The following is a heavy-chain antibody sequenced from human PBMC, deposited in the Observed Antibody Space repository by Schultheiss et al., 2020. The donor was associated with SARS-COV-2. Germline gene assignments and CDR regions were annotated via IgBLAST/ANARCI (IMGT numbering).Heavy chain of an antibody. CDR1: GFTFSSYS. J-gene: IGHJ6*02. V-gene: IGHV3-21*01. D-gene: IGHD4-17*01. CDR2: ISSSSSYI. CDR3: ARDYGDYYYYGMDV. Sequence: GGSLRLSCAASGFTFSSYSMNWVRQAPGKGLEWVSSISSSSSYIYYADSVKGRFTISRDNAKNSLYLQMNSLRAEDTAVYYCARDYGDYYYYGMDVWGQGTTVTVSS.